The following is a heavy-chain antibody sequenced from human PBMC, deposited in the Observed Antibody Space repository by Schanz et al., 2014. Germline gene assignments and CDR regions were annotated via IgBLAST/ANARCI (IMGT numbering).Heavy chain of an antibody. CDR2: IYYSGST. D-gene: IGHD1-1*01. Sequence: QVQLQESGPGLVKPSQTLSLTCAVSGGSISSGGYSWNWIRQPPGKGLEWIVYIYYSGSTYYNPSLESRVTISVDTTKTPFSLKRSLVTAADTAVYYCARGGRTTYNYYYGMDVWGQGTTVTVSS. CDR1: GGSISSGGYS. V-gene: IGHV4-30-4*07. J-gene: IGHJ6*02. CDR3: ARGGRTTYNYYYGMDV.